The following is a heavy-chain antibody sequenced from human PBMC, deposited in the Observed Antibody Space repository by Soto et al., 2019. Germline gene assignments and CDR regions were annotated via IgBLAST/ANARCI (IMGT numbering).Heavy chain of an antibody. CDR3: AKIAAAGRVRTAEFDY. V-gene: IGHV3-23*01. CDR2: ISGSGGST. D-gene: IGHD6-13*01. J-gene: IGHJ4*02. Sequence: PGGSLRLSCAASGFTFSSYAMSWVRQAPGKGLEWVSAISGSGGSTYYADPVKGRFTISRDNSKNTLYLQMNSLRAEDTAVYYCAKIAAAGRVRTAEFDYWGQGTLVT. CDR1: GFTFSSYA.